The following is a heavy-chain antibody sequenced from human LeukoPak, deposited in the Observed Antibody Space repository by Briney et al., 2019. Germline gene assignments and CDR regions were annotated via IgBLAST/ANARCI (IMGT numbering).Heavy chain of an antibody. J-gene: IGHJ5*02. CDR3: ARHAGKLEPMRGPFDP. CDR1: GGSISSYY. D-gene: IGHD1-1*01. V-gene: IGHV4-59*08. CDR2: IYYSGST. Sequence: SETLSLTCTVSGGSISSYYWSWIRQPPGGGLEWIAYIYYSGSTNYNPSLKSRVTISVDTSKNQFSLKLSSVTAADTAVYYCARHAGKLEPMRGPFDPWGQGTLVTVSS.